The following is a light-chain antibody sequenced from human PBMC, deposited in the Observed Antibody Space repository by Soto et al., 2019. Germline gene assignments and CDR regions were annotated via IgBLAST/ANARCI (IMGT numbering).Light chain of an antibody. CDR3: ALYTSTNTWV. V-gene: IGLV2-18*01. CDR2: DVT. CDR1: SSDVGSYNH. J-gene: IGLJ3*02. Sequence: QSVLTQPPSVSGSPGQSVTISCTGTSSDVGSYNHVSWYQQPPGTAPKLMIYDVTNRPSGVPDRFSGSKSGNTASLTISGLQAEDEADYYCALYTSTNTWVFGGGTQLTVL.